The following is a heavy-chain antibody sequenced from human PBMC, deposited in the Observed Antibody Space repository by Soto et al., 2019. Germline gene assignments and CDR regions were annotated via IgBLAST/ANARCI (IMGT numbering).Heavy chain of an antibody. Sequence: QVQLVESGGGVVQPGRSLRLSCAASGFTFSSYGMHWVRQAPGKGLEWVAVIWYDGSNKYYADSVKGRFTISRDNSKNTLYLQMNSLRAEDTAVYYCARELEAGTVRSWFDPWGQGTLVTVSS. D-gene: IGHD6-19*01. J-gene: IGHJ5*02. CDR3: ARELEAGTVRSWFDP. CDR1: GFTFSSYG. V-gene: IGHV3-33*01. CDR2: IWYDGSNK.